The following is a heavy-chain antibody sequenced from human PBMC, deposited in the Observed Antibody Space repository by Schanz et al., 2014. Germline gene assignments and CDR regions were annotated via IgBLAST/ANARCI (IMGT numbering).Heavy chain of an antibody. CDR3: AKDSTHIDIVLVPTAIDY. D-gene: IGHD2-2*01. V-gene: IGHV3-30*18. J-gene: IGHJ4*02. CDR2: MSYDGSIK. Sequence: QVQLVESGGGVVQPGRSLRLSCAASGFTFSSYGMHWVRQAPGKGLEWVAAMSYDGSIKYYADSVKGRFTISRDNSKNTLYLHMNTLRSEDTAVYYCAKDSTHIDIVLVPTAIDYWGQGTLVTVSS. CDR1: GFTFSSYG.